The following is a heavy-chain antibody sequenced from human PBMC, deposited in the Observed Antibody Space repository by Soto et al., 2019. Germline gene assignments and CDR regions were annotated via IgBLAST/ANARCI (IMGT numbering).Heavy chain of an antibody. CDR2: IYYSGGT. V-gene: IGHV4-61*08. CDR3: TKEQSDDNYFDP. J-gene: IGHJ5*02. CDR1: GAALSSGGYF. D-gene: IGHD6-19*01. Sequence: SETLSLTCTVSGAALSSGGYFYTWVRQPPGKGLEWLGYIYYSGGTNYNPSPKSRVTISLDKSKSQFSLRLISVTAADTAVYYCTKEQSDDNYFDPWGQGTLVTVSS.